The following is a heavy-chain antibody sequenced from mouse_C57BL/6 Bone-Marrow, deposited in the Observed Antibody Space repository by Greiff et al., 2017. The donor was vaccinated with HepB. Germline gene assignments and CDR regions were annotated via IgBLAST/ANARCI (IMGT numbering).Heavy chain of an antibody. CDR1: GYSITSGYY. V-gene: IGHV3-6*01. CDR3: ARVAYYSNYVWFAY. CDR2: ISYDGSN. J-gene: IGHJ3*01. D-gene: IGHD2-5*01. Sequence: EVKLQESGPGLVKPSQSLSLTCSVTGYSITSGYYWNWIRQFPGNKLELMGYISYDGSNNYNPSLKNRISITRDTSKNQFFLKLNSVTTEDTATYYCARVAYYSNYVWFAYWGQGTLVTVSA.